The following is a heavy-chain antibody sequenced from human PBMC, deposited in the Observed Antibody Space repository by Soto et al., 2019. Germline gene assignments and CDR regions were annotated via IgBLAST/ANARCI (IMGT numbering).Heavy chain of an antibody. V-gene: IGHV3-23*01. CDR1: GFTFSSYA. CDR3: AQPPGSSWHESDDY. D-gene: IGHD6-13*01. Sequence: PGGSLRLSCAASGFTFSSYAMSWVRQAPGKGLEWVSAISGSGGSTYYADSVKGRFTISRDNSKNTLYLQMNSLKAEDTAVYYYAQPPGSSWHESDDYWGQGTLVTVSS. J-gene: IGHJ4*02. CDR2: ISGSGGST.